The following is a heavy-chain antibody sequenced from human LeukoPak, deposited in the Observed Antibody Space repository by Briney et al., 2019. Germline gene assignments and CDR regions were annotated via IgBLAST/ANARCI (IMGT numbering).Heavy chain of an antibody. CDR3: ARRPLRYSRYYFGY. CDR2: VNHSGST. CDR1: GASFSDYY. V-gene: IGHV4-34*01. D-gene: IGHD3-9*01. J-gene: IGHJ4*02. Sequence: EASETLSLTCAVDGASFSDYYWNWIRQSPGKGLEWIGEVNHSGSTNYNPSLKSRVTISVDTSKRQISLKMSSVTAADTAVYYCARRPLRYSRYYFGYWGQGTLVTVSS.